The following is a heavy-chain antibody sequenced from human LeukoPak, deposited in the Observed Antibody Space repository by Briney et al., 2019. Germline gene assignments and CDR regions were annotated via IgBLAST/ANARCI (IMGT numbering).Heavy chain of an antibody. CDR1: GVSVSSGSYY. D-gene: IGHD4-23*01. CDR2: TSYSGST. J-gene: IGHJ4*02. Sequence: PSETLSLTCTVSGVSVSSGSYYWSWIRQPPGKGLEWIGYTSYSGSTNYNPSLKSRVTISEDTSKNQFSLKLSSVTAADTAVYYCAREYGGNSGLYYFDYWGQGTLVTVSS. CDR3: AREYGGNSGLYYFDY. V-gene: IGHV4-61*01.